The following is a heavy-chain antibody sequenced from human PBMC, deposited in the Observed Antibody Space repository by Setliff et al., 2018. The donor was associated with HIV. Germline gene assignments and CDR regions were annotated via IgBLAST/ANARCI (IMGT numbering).Heavy chain of an antibody. CDR3: ARDGYTNGYGYCYFYMDV. Sequence: PSETLSLTCTVSGDSISGYYWSWIRQSPGKGLEWIGFIYETGSTYYNPSLKSRVSISIDTSKNQFSLKLSSVTAADTAVYFCARDGYTNGYGYCYFYMDVWGKGTTVTVSS. D-gene: IGHD5-18*01. CDR2: IYETGST. CDR1: GDSISGYY. J-gene: IGHJ6*03. V-gene: IGHV4-59*12.